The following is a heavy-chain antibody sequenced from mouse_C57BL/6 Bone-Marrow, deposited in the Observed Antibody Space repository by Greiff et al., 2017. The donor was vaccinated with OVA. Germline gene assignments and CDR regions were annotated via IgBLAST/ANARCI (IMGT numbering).Heavy chain of an antibody. D-gene: IGHD2-4*01. CDR2: LDPSDSST. Sequence: QVQLQQPGAELVMPGASVKLSCKASGYTFPSYWMHWVKPRPGQGLEWIGELDPSDSSTNYNQKFKGKSTLTVDKSSSTAYMQLSSLTAEDAAVYYCARADYEFAYWGQGTLVTVSA. CDR1: GYTFPSYW. CDR3: ARADYEFAY. V-gene: IGHV1-69*01. J-gene: IGHJ3*01.